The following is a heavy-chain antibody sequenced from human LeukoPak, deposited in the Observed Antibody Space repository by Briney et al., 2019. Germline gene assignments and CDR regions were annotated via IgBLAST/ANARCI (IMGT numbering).Heavy chain of an antibody. CDR1: GYSISSGYY. Sequence: PSETLSLTCAVSGYSISSGYYWGWIRQPPGKGLEWIGSIYHSGSTYYNPSLKSRVTISVDTSKNQFSLKLSSVTAADTAVYYCARLLPDSSLCFDYWGQGTLVTVSS. D-gene: IGHD6-6*01. CDR2: IYHSGST. CDR3: ARLLPDSSLCFDY. V-gene: IGHV4-38-2*01. J-gene: IGHJ4*02.